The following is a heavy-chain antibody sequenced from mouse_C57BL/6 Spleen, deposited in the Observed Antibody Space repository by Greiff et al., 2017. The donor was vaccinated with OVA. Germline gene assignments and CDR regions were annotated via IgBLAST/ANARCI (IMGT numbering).Heavy chain of an antibody. CDR2: IDPETGGT. D-gene: IGHD2-4*01. CDR3: TRWDYDYDGYYFDY. Sequence: VKVVESGAELVRPGASVTLSCKASGYTFTDYEMHWVKQTPVHGLEWIGAIDPETGGTDYNQKFKGKAILTADKSSSTAYMELRSLTSEDSAVYYCTRWDYDYDGYYFDYWGQGTTLTVSS. J-gene: IGHJ2*01. CDR1: GYTFTDYE. V-gene: IGHV1-15*01.